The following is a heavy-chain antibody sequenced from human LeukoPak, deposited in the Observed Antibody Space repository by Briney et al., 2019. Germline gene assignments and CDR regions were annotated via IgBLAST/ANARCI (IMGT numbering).Heavy chain of an antibody. D-gene: IGHD3-22*01. Sequence: GGSLRLSCAASGFTFSSYAMHWVRQAPGKGLEWVSSISSSSSYIYYADSVKGRFTISRDNAKNALHLQMNSLRVEDTALYYCVRGGGRGDYNERYYFDYWGQGTLVTVSS. J-gene: IGHJ4*02. V-gene: IGHV3-21*01. CDR3: VRGGGRGDYNERYYFDY. CDR2: ISSSSSYI. CDR1: GFTFSSYA.